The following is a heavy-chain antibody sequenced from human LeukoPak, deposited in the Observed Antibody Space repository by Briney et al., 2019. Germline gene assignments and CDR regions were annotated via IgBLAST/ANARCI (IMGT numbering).Heavy chain of an antibody. Sequence: GGSLRLSCAASGFTFSSYGMHWVRQAPGKGLEWVAVIWYDGSNKYYADSVKGRFTISRDNSKNTLYLQMNSLRAEDTAVYYCAKEDSRRYGSGSYFSYYGMDVWGQGTTVTVSS. J-gene: IGHJ6*02. CDR2: IWYDGSNK. D-gene: IGHD3-10*01. CDR3: AKEDSRRYGSGSYFSYYGMDV. V-gene: IGHV3-33*06. CDR1: GFTFSSYG.